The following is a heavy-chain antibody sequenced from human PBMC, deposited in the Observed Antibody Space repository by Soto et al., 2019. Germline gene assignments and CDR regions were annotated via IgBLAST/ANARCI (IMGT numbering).Heavy chain of an antibody. CDR3: AKDIRGSSSWYSSSAFDY. D-gene: IGHD6-13*01. J-gene: IGHJ4*02. CDR2: ISWNSGSI. Sequence: GGSLRLSCAASGFTCDDYAMHWVRQAPGKGLEWVSGISWNSGSIGYADSVKGRFTISRDNAKHSLYLQMNSLRAEDTALYYCAKDIRGSSSWYSSSAFDYWGQGTLVTVSS. CDR1: GFTCDDYA. V-gene: IGHV3-9*01.